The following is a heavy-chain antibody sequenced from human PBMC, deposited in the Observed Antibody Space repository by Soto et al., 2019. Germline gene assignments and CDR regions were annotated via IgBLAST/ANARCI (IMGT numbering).Heavy chain of an antibody. CDR2: IYHGGTT. CDR3: ARVHVMVVAGSTFDY. CDR1: VYSISSGSY. J-gene: IGHJ4*02. V-gene: IGHV4-38-2*02. D-gene: IGHD6-19*01. Sequence: LSLTCTVSVYSISSGSYWAWIRQPPGKGPEWIASIYHGGTTFYNPSLKSRITISVDTSNNQFSLKLTSVTAADTAVYYCARVHVMVVAGSTFDYWGQGTLVTVSS.